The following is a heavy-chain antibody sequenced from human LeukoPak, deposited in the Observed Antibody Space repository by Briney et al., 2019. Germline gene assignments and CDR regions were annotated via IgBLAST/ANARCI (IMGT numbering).Heavy chain of an antibody. D-gene: IGHD3-16*01. V-gene: IGHV3-7*03. Sequence: PGGSLRLSCAASGFSFSNHWMTWVRQAPGKGLEWVANIKPDGSQQYYVDSMKGRFTISRDNAKNSLYLQMNSLRTEGTAVYYCARHGPSYYFDYWGQGTLVTVSS. CDR3: ARHGPSYYFDY. CDR2: IKPDGSQQ. J-gene: IGHJ4*02. CDR1: GFSFSNHW.